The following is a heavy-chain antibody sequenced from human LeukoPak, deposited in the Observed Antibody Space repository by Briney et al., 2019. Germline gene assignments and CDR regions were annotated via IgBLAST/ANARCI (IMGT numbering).Heavy chain of an antibody. V-gene: IGHV3-30*18. CDR3: AKDPSSSDGYSPVPYFDY. Sequence: GRSLRLSCAASGFTFSSYGMHWVRQAPGKGLEWVAGISYDGSNTCYADSVKGRFTISRDNSKNTLYLQMNSLRAEDTAVYYCAKDPSSSDGYSPVPYFDYWGQGTLVTVSS. D-gene: IGHD5-18*01. CDR2: ISYDGSNT. CDR1: GFTFSSYG. J-gene: IGHJ4*02.